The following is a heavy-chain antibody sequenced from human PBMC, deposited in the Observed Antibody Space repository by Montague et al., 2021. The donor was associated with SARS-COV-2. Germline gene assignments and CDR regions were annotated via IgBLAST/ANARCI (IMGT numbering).Heavy chain of an antibody. CDR3: ARAEMYYDFWSGYPWTFYYFDY. J-gene: IGHJ4*02. D-gene: IGHD3-3*01. CDR2: ISSSGSTI. CDR1: GFTFSSYE. V-gene: IGHV3-48*03. Sequence: LRLSCAASGFTFSSYEMNWVRQAPGKGLEWVSYISSSGSTIYYADSVKGRFTISRDNAKNSLYLQMNSLRAEDTAVYYCARAEMYYDFWSGYPWTFYYFDYWGRGTLVTVSS.